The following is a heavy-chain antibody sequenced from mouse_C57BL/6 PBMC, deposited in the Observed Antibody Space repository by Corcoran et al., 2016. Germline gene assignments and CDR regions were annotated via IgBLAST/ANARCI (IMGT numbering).Heavy chain of an antibody. Sequence: EVQLQQSGPELVKPGASVKIPCKASGYTFTDYNMDWVKQSHGKSLEWIGDINPNNGGTIYNQKFKGKATLTVDKSSSTAYMELRSLTSEDTAVYYCARFITTLYYFDYWGQGTTLTVSS. CDR2: INPNNGGT. J-gene: IGHJ2*01. CDR3: ARFITTLYYFDY. D-gene: IGHD1-1*01. V-gene: IGHV1-18*01. CDR1: GYTFTDYN.